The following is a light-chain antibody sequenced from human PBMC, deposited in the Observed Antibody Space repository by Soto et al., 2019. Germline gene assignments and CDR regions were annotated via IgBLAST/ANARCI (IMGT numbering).Light chain of an antibody. J-gene: IGLJ1*01. CDR2: EGN. V-gene: IGLV2-23*01. CDR3: CSFAGSSNFV. Sequence: QSVLTQPASVSGSPGQSITISCTGTSSDVGSYHLVSWYQQHPGKAPKVMIYEGNKRPSGVPNRFSGSKSGNTASLTISGLQAEDEAEYYCCSFAGSSNFVFGNGTKVTV. CDR1: SSDVGSYHL.